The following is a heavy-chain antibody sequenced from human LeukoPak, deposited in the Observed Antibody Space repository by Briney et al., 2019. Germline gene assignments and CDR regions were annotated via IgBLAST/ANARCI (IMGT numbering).Heavy chain of an antibody. D-gene: IGHD5/OR15-5a*01. CDR3: ARARYSVRLTDY. CDR2: INPNSGGT. J-gene: IGHJ4*02. CDR1: GYTFTGYY. Sequence: ASVKVSCKASGYTFTGYYMHWVRQAPGQGLEWMGWINPNSGGTNYAQKFRGRVTMTRDTSISTAYMELSRLRSDDTAVYYCARARYSVRLTDYWGQGTLVTVSS. V-gene: IGHV1-2*02.